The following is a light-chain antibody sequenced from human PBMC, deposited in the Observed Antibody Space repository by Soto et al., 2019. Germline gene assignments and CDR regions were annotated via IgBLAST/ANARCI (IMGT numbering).Light chain of an antibody. V-gene: IGKV3-20*01. CDR3: QQYGISPFT. CDR1: QFVSRTY. CDR2: GAS. Sequence: EVVLTQSPGTLSLSPGARATLSCSASQFVSRTYVAGYQQRPGKAPRLLIYGASSRATGIPDRFSGGGSETDFTLSRSRLESEDSAVYYCQQYGISPFTFGGGTKVDIK. J-gene: IGKJ4*01.